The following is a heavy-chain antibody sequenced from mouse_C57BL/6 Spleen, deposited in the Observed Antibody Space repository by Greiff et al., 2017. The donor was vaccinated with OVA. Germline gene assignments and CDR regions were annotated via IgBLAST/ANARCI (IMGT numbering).Heavy chain of an antibody. CDR3: ARNTDYYDGYYFDY. Sequence: VMLVESGPGLVAPSQSLSITCTVSGFSLTSYAISWVRQPPGKGLEWLGVIWTGGGTNYNSALKSRLSISKDNSKSQVFLKMNSLQTDDTARYYCARNTDYYDGYYFDYWRQGTTLTVSS. CDR2: IWTGGGT. J-gene: IGHJ2*01. V-gene: IGHV2-9-1*01. D-gene: IGHD1-1*01. CDR1: GFSLTSYA.